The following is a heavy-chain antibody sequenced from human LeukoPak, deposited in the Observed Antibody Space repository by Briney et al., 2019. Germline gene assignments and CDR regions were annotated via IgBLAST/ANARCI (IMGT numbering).Heavy chain of an antibody. CDR1: GGSISSSNYY. J-gene: IGHJ5*02. Sequence: PSETLSLTCTVSGGSISSSNYYWGWIRQPPGKGLEWIGSIYYSGSTYYNPSLKSRVTISVDTSKNQFSLKLSSVTAADTAVYYCARRASITIFGVVIMNWFGPWGQGTLVTVSS. D-gene: IGHD3-3*01. CDR2: IYYSGST. CDR3: ARRASITIFGVVIMNWFGP. V-gene: IGHV4-39*01.